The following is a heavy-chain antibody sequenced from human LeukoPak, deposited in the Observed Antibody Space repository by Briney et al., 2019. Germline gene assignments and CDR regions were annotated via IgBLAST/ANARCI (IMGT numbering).Heavy chain of an antibody. Sequence: GASLRLSCAASGFTFSSYAMSWVRQAPGKGLEWVSTISGSGDSTYYADSVKGRFTFSRDNSKNTLYLQMNSLRADDTAVYYCAKGRSGVVVAALNYWGRGTPVTVSS. CDR2: ISGSGDST. CDR1: GFTFSSYA. D-gene: IGHD2-15*01. CDR3: AKGRSGVVVAALNY. V-gene: IGHV3-23*01. J-gene: IGHJ4*02.